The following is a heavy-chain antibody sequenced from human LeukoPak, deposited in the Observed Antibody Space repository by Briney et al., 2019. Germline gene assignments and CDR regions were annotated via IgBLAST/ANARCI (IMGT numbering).Heavy chain of an antibody. CDR1: GDSISSYY. J-gene: IGHJ3*02. D-gene: IGHD2-21*02. CDR3: ARSIIVVVAAGALDI. Sequence: SETLSLTCTVSGDSISSYYWSWLRQPPGKGLERLGYIYHSGNTNSNPSLKSRVTISVDTTKNQFSLKLSSVTAADTAVYYCARSIIVVVAAGALDIWGQGTMVTVSS. V-gene: IGHV4-59*08. CDR2: IYHSGNT.